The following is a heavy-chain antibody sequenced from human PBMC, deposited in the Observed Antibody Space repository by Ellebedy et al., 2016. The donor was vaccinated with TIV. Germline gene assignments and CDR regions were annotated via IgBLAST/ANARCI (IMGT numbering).Heavy chain of an antibody. Sequence: GESLKISCAASESTFSDHYMDWVRQAPGKGLEWVGRARNKANSYTTEYAASVKGRFTISRDDSKNSLYLQMNSLKTEDTAVYYCARDRGWELPDWGQGTLVTVSS. V-gene: IGHV3-72*01. CDR2: ARNKANSYTT. CDR1: ESTFSDHY. D-gene: IGHD1-26*01. J-gene: IGHJ4*02. CDR3: ARDRGWELPD.